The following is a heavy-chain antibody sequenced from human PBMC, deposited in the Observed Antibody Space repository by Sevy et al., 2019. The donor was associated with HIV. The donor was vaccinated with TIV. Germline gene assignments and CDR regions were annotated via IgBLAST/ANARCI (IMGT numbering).Heavy chain of an antibody. D-gene: IGHD6-19*01. J-gene: IGHJ3*02. CDR3: ARPYSSASHGTFDI. Sequence: GGSLRLSCAASGFTFSTYWMSWVRQAPGKGLEWVVNINQDGSEKYYVDSVKGRFTISRDNAKNSLYLQMNSLRAEDTAVYYCARPYSSASHGTFDIWGQGTMVTVSS. CDR2: INQDGSEK. V-gene: IGHV3-7*01. CDR1: GFTFSTYW.